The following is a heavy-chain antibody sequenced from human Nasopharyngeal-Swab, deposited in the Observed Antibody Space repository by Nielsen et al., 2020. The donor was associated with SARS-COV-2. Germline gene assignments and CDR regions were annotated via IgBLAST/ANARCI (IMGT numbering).Heavy chain of an antibody. CDR2: IYYSGST. D-gene: IGHD4-17*01. V-gene: IGHV4-59*01. CDR1: GGSISSYY. Sequence: GSLRLSCTVSGGSISSYYWSWIRQPPGKGLEWIGYIYYSGSTNYNPSLKSRVTISVDTSKNQFSLKLSSVTAADTAVYYCARDMVDDYGDAGPSYYYYGMDVWGQGTTVTVSS. J-gene: IGHJ6*02. CDR3: ARDMVDDYGDAGPSYYYYGMDV.